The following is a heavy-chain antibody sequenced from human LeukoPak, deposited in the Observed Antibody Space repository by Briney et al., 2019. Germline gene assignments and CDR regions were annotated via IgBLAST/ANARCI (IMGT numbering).Heavy chain of an antibody. V-gene: IGHV1-3*01. J-gene: IGHJ5*02. CDR3: ARGIVVQPPANWFDP. Sequence: GASVKVSCKTSGYTFTTYAIHWVRQAPGQRLEWMGLINADDGNTRYSQRFQGRVTITRDTSANTAYMELSSLRFEDTAVYYCARGIVVQPPANWFDPWGQGTPVTVSS. CDR1: GYTFTTYA. D-gene: IGHD2-2*01. CDR2: INADDGNT.